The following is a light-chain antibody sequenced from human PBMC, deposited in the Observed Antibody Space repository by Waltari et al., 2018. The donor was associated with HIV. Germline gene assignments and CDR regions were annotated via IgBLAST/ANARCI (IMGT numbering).Light chain of an antibody. CDR2: RNN. Sequence: QAGLTQPPSVSKDLRQTATLTCTGNSHNVGNQGATWLQHHQGHPPKLLSYRNNNRPSGISERFSASRSRNTASLTITGRQPEDEADYCSAWDSSLGAWVFGGGTKLTVL. V-gene: IGLV10-54*04. CDR1: SHNVGNQG. CDR3: SAWDSSLGAWV. J-gene: IGLJ3*02.